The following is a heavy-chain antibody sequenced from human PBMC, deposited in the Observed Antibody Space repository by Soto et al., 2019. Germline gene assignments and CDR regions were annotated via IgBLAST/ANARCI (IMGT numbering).Heavy chain of an antibody. Sequence: WGSLRLSCAASGFTFDSFAMHWVRQAQGKRLAWVADIWYDGSKRDYADSVKGRFAISRDKSKNTVYLQMNSLRADGTAVYYCASGAFGGYSNGQGLQHWVRGSRVAVSS. D-gene: IGHD5-18*01. CDR3: ASGAFGGYSNGQGLQH. V-gene: IGHV3-33*01. CDR2: IWYDGSKR. J-gene: IGHJ1*01. CDR1: GFTFDSFA.